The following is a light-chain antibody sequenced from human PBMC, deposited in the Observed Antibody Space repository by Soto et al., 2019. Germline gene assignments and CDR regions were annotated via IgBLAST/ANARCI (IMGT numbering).Light chain of an antibody. V-gene: IGKV3D-11*02. CDR1: QSINTY. Sequence: NLLTQSPATLSLSPGEGAPLSCRASQSINTYLAWYQQKPGQAPRLLIYDASKRATGIPARFSGSGSGTNFTLTISSLEPEDFAVYYCQQRRSWQVTFGQGTRLEI. CDR3: QQRRSWQVT. J-gene: IGKJ5*01. CDR2: DAS.